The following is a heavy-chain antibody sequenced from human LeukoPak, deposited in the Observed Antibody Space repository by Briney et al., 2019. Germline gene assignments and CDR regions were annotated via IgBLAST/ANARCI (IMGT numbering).Heavy chain of an antibody. CDR1: GFTFSDHY. CDR3: AREGLSNSPLDY. Sequence: GGSLRLSCAASGFTFSDHYMDWVRQAPGKGLEWVGRTRNKANSYTTEYAASVRGRFTSSRDDSKNSLYLQMNSLKIEDTAVYYCAREGLSNSPLDYWGQGTLVTVSS. J-gene: IGHJ4*02. V-gene: IGHV3-72*01. CDR2: TRNKANSYTT. D-gene: IGHD4-11*01.